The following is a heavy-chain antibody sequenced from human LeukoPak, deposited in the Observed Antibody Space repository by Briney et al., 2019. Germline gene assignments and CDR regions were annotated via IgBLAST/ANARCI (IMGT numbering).Heavy chain of an antibody. D-gene: IGHD4-11*01. V-gene: IGHV4-39*01. CDR3: ARQERLTGYSSYVPGRFDY. CDR2: IYYSGST. J-gene: IGHJ4*02. CDR1: GASISSSSYY. Sequence: SETMSLTCTVYGASISSSSYYWGWIRQPPGKGLEWIGSIYYSGSTYYNSSLKSRVTISVDTSKNQFSLKLSSVTAADTAVYYCARQERLTGYSSYVPGRFDYWGQGTLVTVSS.